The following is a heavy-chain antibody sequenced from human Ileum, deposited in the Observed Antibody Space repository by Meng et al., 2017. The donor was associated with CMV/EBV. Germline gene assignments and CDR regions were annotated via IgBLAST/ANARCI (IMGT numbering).Heavy chain of an antibody. V-gene: IGHV3-73*01. CDR1: GLTFSGSA. Sequence: GGSLRLSCAASGLTFSGSAMHWVRPASGKGLEWVGRIRAITNNYATTYAASVNGRFTISRDDSKNTAYLQVNSLKTEDTAVYYCARITGDLWGHYTYYMDVWGHGNTVTGSS. CDR2: IRAITNNYAT. J-gene: IGHJ6*02. CDR3: ARITGDLWGHYTYYMDV. D-gene: IGHD1-20*01.